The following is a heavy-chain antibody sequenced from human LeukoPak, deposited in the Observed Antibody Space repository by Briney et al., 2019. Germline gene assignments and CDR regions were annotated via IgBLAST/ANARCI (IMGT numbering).Heavy chain of an antibody. CDR2: IYYSGST. V-gene: IGHV4-39*01. CDR3: ARLNGGSFDY. CDR1: GVSISSSSYY. J-gene: IGHJ4*02. Sequence: PSETLSLTCTVSGVSISSSSYYWGWIRQPPGKGLEWIGSIYYSGSTYYNPSLKSRVTISVDTSKNQFSLKLSSVTAADTAVYYCARLNGGSFDYWGQGTLVTVSS. D-gene: IGHD1-26*01.